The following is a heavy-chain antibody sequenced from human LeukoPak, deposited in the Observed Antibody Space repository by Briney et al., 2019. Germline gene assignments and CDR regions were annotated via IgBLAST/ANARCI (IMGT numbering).Heavy chain of an antibody. Sequence: PGGSLRLSCAASGFIFRNYGMHWVRQAPGKGLEWVAVIWYDGSNKYYADSVKGRLTISRDNSKNTLYLQMSSLRAEDTAVYYCASLPIAVAGAEEKDYYYYGMDVWGQGTTVTVSS. CDR3: ASLPIAVAGAEEKDYYYYGMDV. J-gene: IGHJ6*02. V-gene: IGHV3-33*01. D-gene: IGHD6-19*01. CDR1: GFIFRNYG. CDR2: IWYDGSNK.